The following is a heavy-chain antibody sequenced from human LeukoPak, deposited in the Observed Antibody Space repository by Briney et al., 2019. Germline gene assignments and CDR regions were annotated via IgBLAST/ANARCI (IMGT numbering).Heavy chain of an antibody. Sequence: ASVKVSXKASGGTFSSYAISWVRQAPGQGLEWMGRIIPIFGTANYAQKFQGRVTITTDESTSTAYMELSSLRSEDTAVYYCARDVAVAGLSFDYWGQGTLVTVSS. CDR3: ARDVAVAGLSFDY. J-gene: IGHJ4*02. V-gene: IGHV1-69*05. D-gene: IGHD6-19*01. CDR1: GGTFSSYA. CDR2: IIPIFGTA.